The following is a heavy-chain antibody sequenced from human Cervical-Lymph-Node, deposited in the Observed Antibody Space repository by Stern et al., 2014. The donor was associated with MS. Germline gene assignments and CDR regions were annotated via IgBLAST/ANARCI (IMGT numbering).Heavy chain of an antibody. D-gene: IGHD6-6*01. Sequence: VQLVESGGGVVQPGRSLRLSCAASGFTFSNYGMHWVRQAPGKGLEWVAVILYDGSNKYYADSVKGRFTVSRDNSKQTLYLQMNSLRADDTASYYCAKDRGSSVAARYFDYWGQGTLVTVSS. J-gene: IGHJ4*02. V-gene: IGHV3-30*18. CDR2: ILYDGSNK. CDR1: GFTFSNYG. CDR3: AKDRGSSVAARYFDY.